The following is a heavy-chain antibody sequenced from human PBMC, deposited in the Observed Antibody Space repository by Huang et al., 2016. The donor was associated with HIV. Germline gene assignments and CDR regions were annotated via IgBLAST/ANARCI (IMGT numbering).Heavy chain of an antibody. CDR1: GGSFSGYS. Sequence: QVQLHQWGAGLLKPSETLSLTCAVYGGSFSGYSWSGIRQPPGKGLGWIGEITHSVSTNYNPSLKSRVTISEETAKNQFSLKLSSVTAADTAVYYCARAPHYGSGSYYYWGQGTLVTVSS. J-gene: IGHJ4*02. D-gene: IGHD3-10*01. V-gene: IGHV4-34*01. CDR3: ARAPHYGSGSYYY. CDR2: ITHSVST.